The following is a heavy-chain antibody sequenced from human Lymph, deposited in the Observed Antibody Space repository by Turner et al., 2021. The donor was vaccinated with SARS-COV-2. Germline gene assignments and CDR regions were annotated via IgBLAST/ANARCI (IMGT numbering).Heavy chain of an antibody. CDR3: ARDIPTTADYFDY. Sequence: EVQLVESGGGLVKPGGPLRLPCAASGFTFSTYSMNWVRQAPGKGLEWISSISSSSSYIYYADSVKCRFTISRDDAKNSLYLQMNSLRAEDTAVYYCARDIPTTADYFDYWGQGTLVTVSS. D-gene: IGHD4-17*01. V-gene: IGHV3-21*01. J-gene: IGHJ4*02. CDR1: GFTFSTYS. CDR2: ISSSSSYI.